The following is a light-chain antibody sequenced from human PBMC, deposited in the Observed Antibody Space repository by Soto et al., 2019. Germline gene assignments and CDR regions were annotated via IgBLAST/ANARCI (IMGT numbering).Light chain of an antibody. Sequence: DILMTQSPSTLSAFAGERVTLTCRASQSIRSYLAWYRQQPGKAPHLLVYGASSLKRVVASRFSSSGSATDFPLTISDLHADFFATYYYQQYNNYPQTFGQGTKLEF. J-gene: IGKJ1*01. V-gene: IGKV1-5*01. CDR2: GAS. CDR3: QQYNNYPQT. CDR1: QSIRSY.